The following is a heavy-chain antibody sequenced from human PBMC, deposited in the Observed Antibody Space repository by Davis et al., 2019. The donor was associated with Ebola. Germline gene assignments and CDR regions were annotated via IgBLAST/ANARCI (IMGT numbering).Heavy chain of an antibody. CDR3: TLLQEHL. Sequence: SLKISCAASGFTVSSNYMSWVRQAPGKGLAWVSVIYSGGSTYYADSVKGRFTITRHNSKNTLYLQMNSLHQGPIGLPPGTLLQEHLWG. CDR2: IYSGGST. J-gene: IGHJ6*01. V-gene: IGHV3-53*04. CDR1: GFTVSSNY.